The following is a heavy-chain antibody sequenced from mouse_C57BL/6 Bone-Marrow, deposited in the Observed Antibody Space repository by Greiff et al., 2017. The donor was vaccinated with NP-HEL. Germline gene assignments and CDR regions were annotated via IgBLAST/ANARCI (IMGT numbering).Heavy chain of an antibody. D-gene: IGHD1-1*01. V-gene: IGHV5-9-1*02. J-gene: IGHJ4*01. CDR1: GFTFSSYA. Sequence: EVHLVESGEGLVKPGGSLKLSCAASGFTFSSYAMSWVRQTPEKRLEWVAYISSGGDYIYYADTVKGRFTISRDNARNTLYLQMSSLKSEDTAMYYCTRCYYYGSSSLGAMDYWGQGTSVTVSS. CDR2: ISSGGDYI. CDR3: TRCYYYGSSSLGAMDY.